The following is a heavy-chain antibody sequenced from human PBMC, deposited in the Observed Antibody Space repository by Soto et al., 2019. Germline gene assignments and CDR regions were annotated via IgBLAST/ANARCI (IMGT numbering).Heavy chain of an antibody. Sequence: VGSLRLSCAASGFTVSSNYMSWVRQAPGKGLEWVSVIYSGGSTYYADSVKGRFTISRDNSKNTLYLQMNSLRAEDTAVYYCARAVAGTAGWFDPWGQGTLVTVSS. CDR2: IYSGGST. CDR3: ARAVAGTAGWFDP. D-gene: IGHD6-19*01. CDR1: GFTVSSNY. V-gene: IGHV3-53*01. J-gene: IGHJ5*02.